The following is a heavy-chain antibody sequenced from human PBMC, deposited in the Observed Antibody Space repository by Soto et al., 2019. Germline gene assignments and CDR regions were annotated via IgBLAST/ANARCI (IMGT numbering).Heavy chain of an antibody. J-gene: IGHJ4*02. CDR3: ARGDEYSGYGYY. CDR1: GGSISSYY. D-gene: IGHD5-12*01. CDR2: IYYSGST. V-gene: IGHV4-59*01. Sequence: SETLSLTCTVSGGSISSYYWSWIRQPPGKGLEWIGYIYYSGSTNYNPSLKSRVTISVDTSKNQFSLKLSSVTAADTAVYYCARGDEYSGYGYYWGQGTLVTVSS.